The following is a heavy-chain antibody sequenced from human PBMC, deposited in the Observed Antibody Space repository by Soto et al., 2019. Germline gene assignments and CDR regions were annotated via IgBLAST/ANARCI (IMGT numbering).Heavy chain of an antibody. CDR3: TRGYSGLYVYAFDI. Sequence: EVQLVESGGGLVRPGGSLRLSCVASGSGFTFSDHYMDWVRQAPGKGLEWVGRIAHKAHSYTTEFAASVNGRFTISRDDSKNSLYLQMSSLKIEDSAVYHCTRGYSGLYVYAFDIWGQGTMVTVSS. J-gene: IGHJ3*02. CDR1: GSGFTFSDHY. D-gene: IGHD3-16*01. V-gene: IGHV3-72*01. CDR2: IAHKAHSYTT.